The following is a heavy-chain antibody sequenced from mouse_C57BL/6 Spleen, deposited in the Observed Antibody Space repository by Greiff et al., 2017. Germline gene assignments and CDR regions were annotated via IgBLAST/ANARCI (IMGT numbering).Heavy chain of an antibody. CDR2: IRLKSDNYAT. D-gene: IGHD1-1*01. V-gene: IGHV6-3*01. CDR1: GFTFSNYW. CDR3: TGPLYYGSSGGFAY. J-gene: IGHJ3*01. Sequence: EVKLVESGGGLVQPGGSMKLSCVASGFTFSNYWMNWVRQSPEKGLEWVAQIRLKSDNYATHYAESVKGRFTNSRDDSKSSVYLQMNNLRAEDTGIYYCTGPLYYGSSGGFAYWGQGTLVTVSA.